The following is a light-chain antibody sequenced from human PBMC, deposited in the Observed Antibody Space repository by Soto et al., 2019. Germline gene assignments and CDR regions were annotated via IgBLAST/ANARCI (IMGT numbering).Light chain of an antibody. CDR1: QSISSN. Sequence: EIVMTQSPATLSVSPGERATLSCRASQSISSNLAWYQQKPGQAPRLLMFRTSSRATGFPDRFSGSGSGTEFNLTISSLQSEDFGGYYCQQYNNWPRATFGGGTKVEIK. V-gene: IGKV3-15*01. CDR2: RTS. J-gene: IGKJ4*01. CDR3: QQYNNWPRAT.